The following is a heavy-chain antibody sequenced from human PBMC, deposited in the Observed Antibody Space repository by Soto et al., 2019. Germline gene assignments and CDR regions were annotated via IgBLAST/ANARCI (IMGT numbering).Heavy chain of an antibody. J-gene: IGHJ4*02. V-gene: IGHV3-21*01. CDR3: AKDQGSSWYEIDY. Sequence: PGGSLRLSCASSGFIFSSYNMNWVRQAPGKDLEWISSISFDSSHLYYADSVKGRFTISRDNAKSSLYLQMDSLRAEDTAVYYCAKDQGSSWYEIDYWGQGTLVTVSS. CDR1: GFIFSSYN. CDR2: ISFDSSHL. D-gene: IGHD6-13*01.